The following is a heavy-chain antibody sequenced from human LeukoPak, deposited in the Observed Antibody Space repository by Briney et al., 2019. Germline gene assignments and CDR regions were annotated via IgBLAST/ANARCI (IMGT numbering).Heavy chain of an antibody. Sequence: GTSLRLSCAASGFTFISYAIHWVRQAPGKGLEWVAVISFHGTDTFYADSVKGRFTISRDNAKNSLYLQMNSLRAEDTAVYYCARPEPYYYDSSGYFHHDAFDIWGQGTMVTVSS. CDR3: ARPEPYYYDSSGYFHHDAFDI. CDR2: ISFHGTDT. D-gene: IGHD3-22*01. CDR1: GFTFISYA. J-gene: IGHJ3*02. V-gene: IGHV3-30*04.